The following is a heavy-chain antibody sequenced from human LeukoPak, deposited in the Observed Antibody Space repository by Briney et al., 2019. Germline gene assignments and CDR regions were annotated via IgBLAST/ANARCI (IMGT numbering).Heavy chain of an antibody. J-gene: IGHJ4*02. CDR2: IYYSGST. CDR1: GGSISSSSYY. Sequence: SETLSLTCTVSGGSISSSSYYWGWIRQPPGKGLEWIGSIYYSGSTYHNPSLKSRVTISVDTSKNQFSLKLSSVTAADTAMYYCAGTLEGPFDYWGQGTLVTVSS. V-gene: IGHV4-39*01. CDR3: AGTLEGPFDY. D-gene: IGHD3-3*01.